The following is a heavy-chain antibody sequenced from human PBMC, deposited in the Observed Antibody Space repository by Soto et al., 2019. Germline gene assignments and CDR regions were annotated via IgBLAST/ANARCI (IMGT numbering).Heavy chain of an antibody. CDR1: GGSFSGYY. J-gene: IGHJ3*02. D-gene: IGHD2-2*02. CDR3: ARKVAYMSKSAFDI. V-gene: IGHV4-34*01. Sequence: QVQLQQWGAGLSKPSETLSLTCAVYGGSFSGYYWSWIRQPPGKGLEWIGEINHSGSTNYNPSLKSRVTISVDTSKNQFSLKLSSVTAADTAVYYCARKVAYMSKSAFDIWGQGTMVTVSS. CDR2: INHSGST.